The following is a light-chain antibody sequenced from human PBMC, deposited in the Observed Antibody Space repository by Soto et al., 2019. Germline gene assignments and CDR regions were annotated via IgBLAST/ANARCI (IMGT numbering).Light chain of an antibody. CDR2: EVT. Sequence: QSVLTQPPSASGSPGQSVTISCTGTSGDVGAYNFVSWYQQHPGKAPKLIISEVTKRPSGVPDRFSGSKSGNTASLTVSGLQAEDEAAYYCSSYAGNYVVFGGGTKLTVL. J-gene: IGLJ2*01. CDR3: SSYAGNYVV. CDR1: SGDVGAYNF. V-gene: IGLV2-8*01.